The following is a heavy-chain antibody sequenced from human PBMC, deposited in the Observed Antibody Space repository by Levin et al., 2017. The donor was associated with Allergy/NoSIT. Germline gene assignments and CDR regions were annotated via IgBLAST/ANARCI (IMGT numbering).Heavy chain of an antibody. D-gene: IGHD3-22*01. J-gene: IGHJ6*02. CDR1: GYTFTSYD. CDR3: ARGKRRITMIVVNYYYGMDV. V-gene: IGHV1-8*01. CDR2: MNPNSGNT. Sequence: ASVKVSCKASGYTFTSYDINWVRQATGQGLEWMGWMNPNSGNTGYAQKFQGRVTMTRNTSISTAYMELSSLRSEDTAVYYCARGKRRITMIVVNYYYGMDVWGQGTTVTVSS.